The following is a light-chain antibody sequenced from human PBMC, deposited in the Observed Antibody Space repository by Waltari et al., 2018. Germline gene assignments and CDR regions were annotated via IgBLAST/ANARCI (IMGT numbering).Light chain of an antibody. V-gene: IGLV1-47*01. Sequence: QSVLTQPPSASGTPGQRVTISCSGSSSNIGSNYVYWYQQLPGTAPKLLIYRNNTRPSGVPARFSGSKSGTSASLAISGLRSEDEADYYCAAWDDSLSAWVFGGGTKLTVL. CDR1: SSNIGSNY. CDR2: RNN. CDR3: AAWDDSLSAWV. J-gene: IGLJ3*02.